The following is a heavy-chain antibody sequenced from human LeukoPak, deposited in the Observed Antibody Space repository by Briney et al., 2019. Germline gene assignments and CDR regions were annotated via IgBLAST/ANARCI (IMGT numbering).Heavy chain of an antibody. V-gene: IGHV3-23*01. CDR1: GFTFSRYG. CDR2: IRCRNDST. J-gene: IGHJ5*02. CDR3: VKDCYDSSGYANWFDL. Sequence: PGGSLRLSCAASGFTFSRYGLSWVRQATGKGLEWVSVIRCRNDSTYHADSVKGRFSISRDNCRTALYLQMNKGELCDPPIYYCVKDCYDSSGYANWFDLWGQGTLVTVSS. D-gene: IGHD3-22*01.